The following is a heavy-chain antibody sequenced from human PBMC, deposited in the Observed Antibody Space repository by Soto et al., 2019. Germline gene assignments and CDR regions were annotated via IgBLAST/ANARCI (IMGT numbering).Heavy chain of an antibody. J-gene: IGHJ4*02. D-gene: IGHD6-13*01. CDR2: ISSTSSTI. CDR1: GFTFSFYS. V-gene: IGHV3-48*01. CDR3: ARVPIAADEHFDY. Sequence: PGGSLRLSCAASGFTFSFYSMNWVRQAPGKGLEWVSYISSTSSTIYYADSANGRFTISRDNAKTSLYLQMNSLRAEDTAVYYCARVPIAADEHFDYWGQGTLVTVSS.